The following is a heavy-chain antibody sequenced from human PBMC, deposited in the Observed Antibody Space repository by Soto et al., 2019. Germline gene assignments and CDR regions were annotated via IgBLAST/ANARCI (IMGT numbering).Heavy chain of an antibody. CDR3: ARESRFWGNYYYYGMDV. CDR2: INPNSGGT. D-gene: IGHD3-16*01. CDR1: GYTFTGYY. Sequence: ASVKVSCKASGYTFTGYYMHWVRQAPGQGLEWMGWINPNSGGTNYAQKFQGWVTMTRDTSISTAYMELSRLRSDDTAVYYCARESRFWGNYYYYGMDVWGQGTTVTVSS. V-gene: IGHV1-2*04. J-gene: IGHJ6*02.